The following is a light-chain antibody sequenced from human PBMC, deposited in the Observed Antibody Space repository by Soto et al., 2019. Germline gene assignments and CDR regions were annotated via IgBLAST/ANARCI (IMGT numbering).Light chain of an antibody. V-gene: IGLV4-60*03. CDR2: LEGSGSY. Sequence: QLVLTQSSSASASLGSSVKLTCTLSSGHSSYIFAWHQQQPGKAPRYLMKLEGSGSYNKGSGVPDRFSGSSSGADRYLTISNLHSEDEADYYCETWDSNTRVFGGGTKLTVL. J-gene: IGLJ3*02. CDR1: SGHSSYI. CDR3: ETWDSNTRV.